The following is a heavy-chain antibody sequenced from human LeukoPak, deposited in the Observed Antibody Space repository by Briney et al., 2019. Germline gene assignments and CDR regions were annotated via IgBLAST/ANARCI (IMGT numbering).Heavy chain of an antibody. CDR3: TRHVDSGSYFGEGTY. V-gene: IGHV3-73*01. CDR1: GFTFSGSA. J-gene: IGHJ4*02. Sequence: GGSLRLSCAASGFTFSGSAMHWVRQASGKGLEWVGRIRSKANSYATAYAASVKGRFTISRDDSKNTAYLQMNSLKTEDTAVYYCTRHVDSGSYFGEGTYWGQGTLVTVSS. CDR2: IRSKANSYAT. D-gene: IGHD1-26*01.